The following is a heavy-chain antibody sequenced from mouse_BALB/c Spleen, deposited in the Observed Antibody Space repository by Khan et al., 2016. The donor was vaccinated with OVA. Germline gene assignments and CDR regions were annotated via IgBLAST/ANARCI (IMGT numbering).Heavy chain of an antibody. D-gene: IGHD1-1*01. V-gene: IGHV5-9-3*01. Sequence: EVELVESGGDLVKPGGSLKLSCSASGFTFSTYAMSWVRQTPEKRLEWVATIRSGGDYIYYPDSVKGRFPISRDNAKNTLYLQMSSLRSEDTAMYYCARHNYGPFAYWGQGTLVTVSA. CDR3: ARHNYGPFAY. J-gene: IGHJ3*01. CDR1: GFTFSTYA. CDR2: IRSGGDYI.